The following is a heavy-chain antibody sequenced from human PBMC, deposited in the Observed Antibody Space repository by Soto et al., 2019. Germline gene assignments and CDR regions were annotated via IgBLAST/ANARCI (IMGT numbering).Heavy chain of an antibody. Sequence: EVQLVESGGGLVQPGRSLRLSCAASGFIFENSGMHWVRQAPGKGLEWVSGISWNSGNIGYADSVKGRLSISRDNAKKSLYLQMNSLRPDDTAFYFCVKAGVRDLIVEVPVYFDIWGLGTLVTVSS. CDR3: VKAGVRDLIVEVPVYFDI. D-gene: IGHD2-21*01. CDR1: GFIFENSG. CDR2: ISWNSGNI. J-gene: IGHJ4*02. V-gene: IGHV3-9*01.